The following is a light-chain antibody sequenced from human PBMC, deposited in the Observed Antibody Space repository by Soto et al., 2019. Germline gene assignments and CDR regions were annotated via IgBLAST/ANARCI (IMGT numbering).Light chain of an antibody. CDR2: GAS. J-gene: IGKJ1*01. Sequence: EIQMTQSPSTLSVSPGERATLAFRASQSISNYLTWYQQKPGQAPKLLIYGASTINSGVPCRFSGSGSGTEFTLTISSLQSEDFAIYYCQHYNNYSVPFGRGTKVDI. CDR1: QSISNY. CDR3: QHYNNYSVP. V-gene: IGKV1-5*01.